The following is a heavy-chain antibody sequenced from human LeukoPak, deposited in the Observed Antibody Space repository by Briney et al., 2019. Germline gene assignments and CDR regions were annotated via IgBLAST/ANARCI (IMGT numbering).Heavy chain of an antibody. J-gene: IGHJ4*02. Sequence: GGSLRLSCAASGFTVSDNYMTWVRQAPGKGLEWVSVIYSGGNTYYADSVKGRFTISRDNSENTLYLHMNSLRAEDTAIYFCARVTYYDLWSGPGYFDYWGQGTLVTVSA. D-gene: IGHD3-3*01. V-gene: IGHV3-66*01. CDR1: GFTVSDNY. CDR2: IYSGGNT. CDR3: ARVTYYDLWSGPGYFDY.